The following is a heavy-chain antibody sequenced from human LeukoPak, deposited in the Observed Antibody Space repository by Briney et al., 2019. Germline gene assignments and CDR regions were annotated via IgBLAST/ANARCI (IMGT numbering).Heavy chain of an antibody. J-gene: IGHJ4*02. D-gene: IGHD1-1*01. CDR3: AKDLSYNYGATKDY. V-gene: IGHV3-23*01. CDR2: ISGSGGST. Sequence: GGSLRLSCAASGFTFSSYAMSWVRQAPGKGLEWVSGISGSGGSTYYADSVKGRFTISRDNSKNTLYLQMNSLRAEDTAVYYCAKDLSYNYGATKDYWGQGTLVTVSS. CDR1: GFTFSSYA.